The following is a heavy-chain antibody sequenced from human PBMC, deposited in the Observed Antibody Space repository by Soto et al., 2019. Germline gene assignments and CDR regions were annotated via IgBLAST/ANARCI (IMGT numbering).Heavy chain of an antibody. J-gene: IGHJ5*02. D-gene: IGHD1-20*01. CDR3: ERGKGYNWNHGWFDP. CDR1: GYTFTNYA. V-gene: IGHV1-3*05. Sequence: QVQLVQSGAEEKKPGASVKVSCKASGYTFTNYAMDWVRQAPGQRLEWMGWINAGNGNTKYSQNFQGRVTITRDTSASTAYMELSSLRFEDTAVYYGERGKGYNWNHGWFDPWGQGTLVTVSS. CDR2: INAGNGNT.